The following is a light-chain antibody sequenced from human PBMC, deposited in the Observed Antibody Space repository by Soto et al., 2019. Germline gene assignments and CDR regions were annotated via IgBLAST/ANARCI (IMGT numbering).Light chain of an antibody. V-gene: IGKV3-11*01. CDR2: RAS. CDR1: QSVSGY. CDR3: QQRYTWPPIT. Sequence: EIVLTQSPATLSLSPGERATLSCRASQSVSGYIAWYQQKLGQAPRLLIYRASNRATGIPARFSGSGSETDFTLTISSLEPEDFAVYYCQQRYTWPPITFGQGTRLELK. J-gene: IGKJ5*01.